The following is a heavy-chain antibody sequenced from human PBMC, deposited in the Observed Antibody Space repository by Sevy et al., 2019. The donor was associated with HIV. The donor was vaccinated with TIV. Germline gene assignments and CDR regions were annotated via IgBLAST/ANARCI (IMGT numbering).Heavy chain of an antibody. CDR1: GFTFSSYA. V-gene: IGHV3-74*01. CDR2: INSDGSST. CDR3: SRGLYYYDMRGHQEPGDY. D-gene: IGHD3-22*01. J-gene: IGHJ4*02. Sequence: GGSLRLSCAASGFTFSSYAMHWVRQVPGKGLVWVSRINSDGSSTSYAESVKGRFTISRDNGKNTVYLQMKSLRVEDTAVYFCSRGLYYYDMRGHQEPGDYWGQGVLVTVSS.